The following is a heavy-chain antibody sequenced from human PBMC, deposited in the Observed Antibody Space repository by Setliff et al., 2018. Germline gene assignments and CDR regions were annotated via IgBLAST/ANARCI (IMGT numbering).Heavy chain of an antibody. Sequence: PGGSLRLSCEASGFSFRDAWMIWVRQPPGKGLEWVGRIKTRGEGGTTDYAASVQGRFTISREDSKDTVYLQMYSLKTEDTAVYFCATDPSPTFGGVIGAAFDIWGQGTMVTVSS. CDR2: IKTRGEGGTT. V-gene: IGHV3-15*01. J-gene: IGHJ3*02. CDR1: GFSFRDAW. CDR3: ATDPSPTFGGVIGAAFDI. D-gene: IGHD3-16*01.